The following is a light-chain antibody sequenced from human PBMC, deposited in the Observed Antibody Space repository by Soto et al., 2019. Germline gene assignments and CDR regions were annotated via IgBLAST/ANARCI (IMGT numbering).Light chain of an antibody. V-gene: IGLV2-14*01. CDR1: ASDIGGYDF. CDR3: RSYTTTDTYV. CDR2: GVT. J-gene: IGLJ1*01. Sequence: QSALTQPASVSGSPGQSITISYTGTASDIGGYDFVSWFQHYPGQAPKLLIYGVTNRPSVISDRFSGSKSGNTASLTISGLQADDEADYYCRSYTTTDTYVFGSGTKLTVL.